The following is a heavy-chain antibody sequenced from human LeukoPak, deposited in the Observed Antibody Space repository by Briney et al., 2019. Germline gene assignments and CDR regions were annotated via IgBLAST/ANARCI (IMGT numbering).Heavy chain of an antibody. Sequence: ASVKVSCKASGYTFTGYYMHWVRQAPGQGLEWMGWINPNSGGTNYAQKFQGRVTMTRDTSISTAYKELSRLRSDDTAVYYCARGSHHTYYDFWSGDYGMDVWGQGTTVTVSS. CDR2: INPNSGGT. J-gene: IGHJ6*02. V-gene: IGHV1-2*02. D-gene: IGHD3-3*01. CDR3: ARGSHHTYYDFWSGDYGMDV. CDR1: GYTFTGYY.